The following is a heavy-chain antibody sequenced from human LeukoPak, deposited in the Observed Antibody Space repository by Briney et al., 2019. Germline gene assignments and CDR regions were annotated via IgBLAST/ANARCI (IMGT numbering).Heavy chain of an antibody. CDR3: ARDRGLRATAGTRIDF. Sequence: GASVKVSCKASGYTFTSYAISWVRQAPGQGLEWMGWISTYNGITSYAQKLQGRVTMTTDTSSTTAYMELRSLRSDDTALYYCARDRGLRATAGTRIDFWGQGTLVTVSS. J-gene: IGHJ4*02. CDR1: GYTFTSYA. CDR2: ISTYNGIT. V-gene: IGHV1-18*01. D-gene: IGHD6-13*01.